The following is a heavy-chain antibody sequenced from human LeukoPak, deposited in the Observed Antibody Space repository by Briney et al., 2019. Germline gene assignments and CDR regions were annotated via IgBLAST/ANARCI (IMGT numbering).Heavy chain of an antibody. J-gene: IGHJ5*02. Sequence: GGSLRLSCAASGFTFSAYGMHWVRQAPGKGLEWVAVISHDGSDQYYPDSVKGRCTISRDNSKNTLYLQMNSLRAEDTAVYYCMTGGHYSGSWGQGSLVTVSS. V-gene: IGHV3-30*03. CDR3: MTGGHYSGS. CDR1: GFTFSAYG. CDR2: ISHDGSDQ. D-gene: IGHD3-3*01.